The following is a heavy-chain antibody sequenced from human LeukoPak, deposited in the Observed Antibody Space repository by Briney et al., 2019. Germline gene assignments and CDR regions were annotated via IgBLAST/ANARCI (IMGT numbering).Heavy chain of an antibody. Sequence: SETLSLTCAVYGGSFSGYYWSWIRQPPGKGLEWIGEINHSGSTNYNPSLKSRVTISVDTSKNQFSLHLTSVTAADTAVYYCSRENGAFSPFGYWGQGYLVTVLS. J-gene: IGHJ4*02. D-gene: IGHD2-8*01. CDR1: GGSFSGYY. V-gene: IGHV4-34*01. CDR3: SRENGAFSPFGY. CDR2: INHSGST.